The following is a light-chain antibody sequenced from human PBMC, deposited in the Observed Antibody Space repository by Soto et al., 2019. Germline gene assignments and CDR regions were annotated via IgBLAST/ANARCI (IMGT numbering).Light chain of an antibody. Sequence: QSALTQPASVSGSPGQSITISCTGTSSDVVGYNYVSWYQQHPGKAPKLMIYDVSNRPSGVSNRFSGSKSGNTASLTISGLQAEDEADYYCSSYTISSTLMVFGGGTKLTVL. J-gene: IGLJ2*01. CDR3: SSYTISSTLMV. CDR2: DVS. CDR1: SSDVVGYNY. V-gene: IGLV2-14*01.